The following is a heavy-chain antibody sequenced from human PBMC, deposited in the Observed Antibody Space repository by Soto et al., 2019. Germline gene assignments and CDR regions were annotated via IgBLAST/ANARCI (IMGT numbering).Heavy chain of an antibody. CDR2: IYYSVST. V-gene: IGHV4-39*01. D-gene: IGHD5-12*01. CDR1: GGSISSSSYY. J-gene: IGHJ4*02. Sequence: QLQLQESGPGLVKPSETLSLTCTVSGGSISSSSYYWGWIRQPPGQGLEWIGSIYYSVSTYYNPSLKSRVTISVDTSKNQFSLKLSSVTAADTAVYYCARHAGGYDAQLDYWGQGTLVTVSS. CDR3: ARHAGGYDAQLDY.